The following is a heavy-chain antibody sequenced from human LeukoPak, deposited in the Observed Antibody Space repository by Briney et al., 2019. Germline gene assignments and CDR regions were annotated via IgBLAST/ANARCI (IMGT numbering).Heavy chain of an antibody. V-gene: IGHV4-39*07. D-gene: IGHD2-21*02. J-gene: IGHJ4*02. CDR1: GGSLSSSSYY. CDR2: IYYSGST. CDR3: ARDSYCGGDCYRRIKTYYFDY. Sequence: PSETLSLTCTVSGGSLSSSSYYWGWIRQPPGKGLEWIGSIYYSGSTYYNPSLKGRVTISVDTSKNQFSLKLSSVTAADTAVYYCARDSYCGGDCYRRIKTYYFDYWGQGTLVTVSS.